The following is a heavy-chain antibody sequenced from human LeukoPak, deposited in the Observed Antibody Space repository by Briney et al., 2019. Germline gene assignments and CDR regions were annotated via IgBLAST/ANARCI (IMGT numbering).Heavy chain of an antibody. V-gene: IGHV3-30*02. J-gene: IGHJ4*02. CDR1: GFTFGSYG. CDR2: IRFDGGHK. D-gene: IGHD3-22*01. Sequence: PGGSLRLSCAAFGFTFGSYGMHWVRQAPGKGLDWVAFIRFDGGHKYYADSVKGRFTISRDNSKNTLYLQMNSLRAEDTAVYYCAKDPVNYYDSSGQPLGGGYWGQGTLVTVSS. CDR3: AKDPVNYYDSSGQPLGGGY.